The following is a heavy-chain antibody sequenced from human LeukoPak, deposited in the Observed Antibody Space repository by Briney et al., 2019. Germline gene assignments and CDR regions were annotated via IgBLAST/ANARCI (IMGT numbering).Heavy chain of an antibody. CDR3: PKRDGYNSGPFDY. V-gene: IGHV3-30*02. CDR1: GFTFSSYN. Sequence: GGSLRLSCAASGFTFSSYNMNWVRQAPGKGLEWVAFIQSDGSDQYYADSVKGRLSISRDNSKNTLYLQMNSLRTGDTAVYYCPKRDGYNSGPFDYWGQGTLVTVSS. J-gene: IGHJ4*02. CDR2: IQSDGSDQ. D-gene: IGHD5-24*01.